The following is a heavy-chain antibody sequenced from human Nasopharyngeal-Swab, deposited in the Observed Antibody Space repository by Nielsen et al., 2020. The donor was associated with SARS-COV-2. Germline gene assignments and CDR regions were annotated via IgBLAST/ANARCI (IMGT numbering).Heavy chain of an antibody. CDR1: GGTFSSYA. CDR2: IIPIFGTA. V-gene: IGHV1-69*13. D-gene: IGHD6-13*01. J-gene: IGHJ4*02. CDR3: TTIAAAGMEAFDY. Sequence: SVKVSCKASGGTFSSYAISWVRQAPGQGLEWMGGIIPIFGTANYAQKFQGRVTITADESTSTAYMELSSLRSEDTAVYYCTTIAAAGMEAFDYWGQGTLVTVSS.